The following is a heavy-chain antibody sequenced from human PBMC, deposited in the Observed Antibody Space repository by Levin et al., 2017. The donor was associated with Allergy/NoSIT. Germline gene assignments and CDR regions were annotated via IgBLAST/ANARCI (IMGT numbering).Heavy chain of an antibody. CDR1: GFTFTTYHA. CDR3: AKLPAPDPRILSDAFDV. Sequence: GGSLRLSCAASGFTFTTYHAISWVRQTPGKGLEWVCGISGSGDSTHYAASVKGRFIISRDNSKNTIFLQMNNLKVEDTAVFYCAKLPAPDPRILSDAFDVWGQGTVVTVSS. CDR2: ISGSGDST. D-gene: IGHD2/OR15-2a*01. V-gene: IGHV3-23*01. J-gene: IGHJ3*01.